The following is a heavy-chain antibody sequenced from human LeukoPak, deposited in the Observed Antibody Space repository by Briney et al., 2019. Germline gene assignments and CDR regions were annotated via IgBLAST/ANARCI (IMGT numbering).Heavy chain of an antibody. CDR3: ARGSRIVATTLDS. CDR2: IWYDGSNK. J-gene: IGHJ4*02. D-gene: IGHD5-12*01. Sequence: PGGSLRLSCAASGFTFSSYGMHWVRQAPGKGLEWVAVIWYDGSNKYYADSVKGRFTISRDNAKNTLYLQMNSLRAEDTGVYYCARGSRIVATTLDSWGQGTLVTVSS. V-gene: IGHV3-33*01. CDR1: GFTFSSYG.